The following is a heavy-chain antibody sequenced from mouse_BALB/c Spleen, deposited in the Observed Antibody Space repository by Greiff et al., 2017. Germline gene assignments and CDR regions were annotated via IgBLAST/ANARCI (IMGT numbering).Heavy chain of an antibody. CDR1: GYSFNDYN. V-gene: IGHV1S135*01. CDR2: HDPYNGGN. J-gene: IGHJ2*01. Sequence: VQLQQSGPELVKPGASVKVSCKASGYSFNDYNMYWVKQSHGKSLEWIGYHDPYNGGNRYNQKFKCKATLTGDKSSSTAFIHLNSLTSEDSAVYYFAIWDDVYGVYFDYWGQGTTLTVSS. D-gene: IGHD2-3*01. CDR3: AIWDDVYGVYFDY.